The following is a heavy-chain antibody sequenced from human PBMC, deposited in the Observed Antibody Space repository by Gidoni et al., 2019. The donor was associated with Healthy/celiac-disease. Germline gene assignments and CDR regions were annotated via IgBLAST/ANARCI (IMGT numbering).Heavy chain of an antibody. D-gene: IGHD2-21*02. Sequence: EVQLVASGGGLVKPGGSLRLSCAASGFTFSSYSMNWVRQAPGKGLEWVSSISSSSSDIYYADSVKGRFTISRDNAKNSLYLQMNSLRAEDTAVYYCARWDCGGDCYSGDYWGQGTLVTVSS. V-gene: IGHV3-21*01. CDR2: ISSSSSDI. CDR3: ARWDCGGDCYSGDY. J-gene: IGHJ4*02. CDR1: GFTFSSYS.